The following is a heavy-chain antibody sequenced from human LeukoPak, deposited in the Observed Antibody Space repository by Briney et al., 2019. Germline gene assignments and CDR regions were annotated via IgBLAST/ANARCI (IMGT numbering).Heavy chain of an antibody. CDR1: GGTFSSYA. D-gene: IGHD5-18*01. J-gene: IGHJ5*02. Sequence: SVKVSCKASGGTFSSYAISWVRQAPGQGLEWMGGIIPIFGTANYAQKFQGRVTITTDESTSTAYMELSSLKSEDTAVYCCARGMDTDENWFDPWGQGTLVTVSS. CDR3: ARGMDTDENWFDP. CDR2: IIPIFGTA. V-gene: IGHV1-69*05.